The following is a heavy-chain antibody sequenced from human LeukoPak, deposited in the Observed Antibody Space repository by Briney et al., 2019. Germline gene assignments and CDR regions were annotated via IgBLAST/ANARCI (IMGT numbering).Heavy chain of an antibody. CDR2: ISAYNGNT. Sequence: ASVKVSCKASGYTFTRYGISWVRQAPGQGLEWMGWISAYNGNTNYAQKIQGRVTITTDTSTSTAYMELRSLRSDDTAVYFCASALLSGITGTTDYWGQGTLVTVSS. D-gene: IGHD1-20*01. CDR1: GYTFTRYG. V-gene: IGHV1-18*01. J-gene: IGHJ4*02. CDR3: ASALLSGITGTTDY.